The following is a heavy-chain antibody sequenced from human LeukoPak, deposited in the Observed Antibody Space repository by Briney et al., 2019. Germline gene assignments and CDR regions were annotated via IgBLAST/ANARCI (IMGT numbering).Heavy chain of an antibody. D-gene: IGHD1-26*01. V-gene: IGHV1-18*01. CDR2: ISAYNGNT. J-gene: IGHJ4*02. CDR3: ARDGRGRIVGVDDY. CDR1: GYTFTSYD. Sequence: ASVKVSCKASGYTFTSYDISWVRQAPGQRLQWMGWISAYNGNTNYAQKLQGRVTMTTDTSTSTAYMELRSLRSDDTAVYYCARDGRGRIVGVDDYWGQGTLVTVSS.